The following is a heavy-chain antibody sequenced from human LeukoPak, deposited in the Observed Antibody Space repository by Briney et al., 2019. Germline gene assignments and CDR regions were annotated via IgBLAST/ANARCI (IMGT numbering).Heavy chain of an antibody. D-gene: IGHD3-3*01. J-gene: IGHJ4*02. Sequence: SETLSLTCTVSGGSISSYHWSWVRQPAGKGLEWIGRIYTSGSTNYNPSLKSRVTISVDKSKNQFSLKLSSVTAADTAVYYCARSPYDFWSGSYYFDYWGQGTLVTVSS. CDR1: GGSISSYH. CDR2: IYTSGST. CDR3: ARSPYDFWSGSYYFDY. V-gene: IGHV4-4*07.